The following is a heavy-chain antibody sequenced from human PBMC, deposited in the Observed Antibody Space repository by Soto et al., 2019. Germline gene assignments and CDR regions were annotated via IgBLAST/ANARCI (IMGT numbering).Heavy chain of an antibody. CDR3: ARDRLGASGDY. CDR1: GYTFTSYG. V-gene: IGHV1-18*01. Sequence: QVQLVQSGAEVKKPGASVKVSCKASGYTFTSYGISCVRQAPGQGLEWLGWISAYNANTNYAQKLQGRLTMTTDTSTSTGYMELRSLRSDDRAVNFCARDRLGASGDYWGQGTLVTVSS. CDR2: ISAYNANT. J-gene: IGHJ4*02. D-gene: IGHD1-26*01.